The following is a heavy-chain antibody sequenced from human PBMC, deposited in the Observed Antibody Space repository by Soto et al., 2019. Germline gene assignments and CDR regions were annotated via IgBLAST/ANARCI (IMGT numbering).Heavy chain of an antibody. CDR1: DASITNFF. Sequence: QVQIQESGPGLVTPSDTLSLTCTVSDASITNFFWNWVRQPAGGPLEWIGRLYLGGAPTYNPSLRSRLFISADTSKNQVPLKLTSVTAADTAVYYCAADSGRGGRAFDHWGHGALATVSS. J-gene: IGHJ4*01. V-gene: IGHV4-4*07. CDR3: AADSGRGGRAFDH. CDR2: LYLGGAP. D-gene: IGHD3-10*01.